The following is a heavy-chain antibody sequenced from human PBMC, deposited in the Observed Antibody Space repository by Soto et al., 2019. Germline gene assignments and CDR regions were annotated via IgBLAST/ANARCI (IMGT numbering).Heavy chain of an antibody. D-gene: IGHD5-18*01. Sequence: PVGSLRLSCAASGFNFDNVMTWVRQAPGKGLDWVSTISGSGSRRYYADSVKGRFTVSRDNSKNTLYLQMNSLRVDDTAVYYCARDDWSYGVPIDYWGQGTLVTVSS. CDR2: ISGSGSRR. CDR3: ARDDWSYGVPIDY. V-gene: IGHV3-23*01. CDR1: GFNFDNV. J-gene: IGHJ4*02.